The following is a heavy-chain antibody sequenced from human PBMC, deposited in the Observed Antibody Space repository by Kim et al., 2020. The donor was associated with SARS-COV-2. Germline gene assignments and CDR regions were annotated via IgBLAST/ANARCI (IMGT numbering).Heavy chain of an antibody. D-gene: IGHD3-9*01. J-gene: IGHJ4*02. V-gene: IGHV4-34*01. Sequence: LKSRVTKSVDTSKTQFSLKLSSVTASDTAVYYCARGDILTGYYNMSYFDYWGQGTLVTVSS. CDR3: ARGDILTGYYNMSYFDY.